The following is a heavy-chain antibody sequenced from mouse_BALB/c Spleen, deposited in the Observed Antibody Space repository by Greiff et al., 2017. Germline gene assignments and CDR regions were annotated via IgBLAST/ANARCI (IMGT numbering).Heavy chain of an antibody. D-gene: IGHD2-1*01. V-gene: IGHV2-9*02. CDR2: IWAGGST. CDR3: ARSIYYGNYGAY. J-gene: IGHJ3*01. CDR1: GFSLTSYG. Sequence: VKLVESGPGLVAPSQCLSITCTVSGFSLTSYGVHWVRQPPGKGLEWLGVIWAGGSTNYNSALMSRLSISKDNSKSQVFLKMNSLQTDDTAMYYCARSIYYGNYGAYWGQGTLVTVSA.